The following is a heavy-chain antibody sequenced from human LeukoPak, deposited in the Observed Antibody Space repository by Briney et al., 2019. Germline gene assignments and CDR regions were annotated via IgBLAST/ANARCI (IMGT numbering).Heavy chain of an antibody. Sequence: GGSLRLSCVVSGFTFSSYAMSWVRQAPGKGLEWVSAISGSGGSTYYADSVKGRFTISRDNSKNTLYLQMNSLRAEDTAVYYCAKFDYGDYPWFSRRIDYWGQGTLVTVSS. J-gene: IGHJ4*02. D-gene: IGHD4-17*01. CDR2: ISGSGGST. CDR1: GFTFSSYA. V-gene: IGHV3-23*01. CDR3: AKFDYGDYPWFSRRIDY.